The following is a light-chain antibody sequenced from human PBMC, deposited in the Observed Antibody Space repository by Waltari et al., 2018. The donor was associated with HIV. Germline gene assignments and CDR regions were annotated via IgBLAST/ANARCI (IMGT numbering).Light chain of an antibody. Sequence: QSVLTQPPSASGTPGQRVTISCSGSRSNIGSNTVNWYQQLTGTAPKLLIYSNNQRAAGVPDRFSGSKSGTSASLAISGLQSEDEADYYCAAWDDSLNGHYVFGTGTKVTVL. CDR3: AAWDDSLNGHYV. V-gene: IGLV1-44*01. CDR2: SNN. J-gene: IGLJ1*01. CDR1: RSNIGSNT.